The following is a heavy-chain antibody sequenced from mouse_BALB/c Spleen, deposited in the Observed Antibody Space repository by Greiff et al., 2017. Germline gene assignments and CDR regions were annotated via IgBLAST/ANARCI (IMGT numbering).Heavy chain of an antibody. J-gene: IGHJ2*01. CDR1: GFTFSSYG. Sequence: EVKVVESGGGLVQPGGSLKLSCAASGFTFSSYGMSWVRQTPDKRLELVATINSNGGSTYYPDSVKGRFTISRDNAKNTLYLQMSSLKSEDTAMYYCARRRGDHEDFDYWGQGTTLTGSS. CDR3: ARRRGDHEDFDY. V-gene: IGHV5-6-3*01. CDR2: INSNGGST.